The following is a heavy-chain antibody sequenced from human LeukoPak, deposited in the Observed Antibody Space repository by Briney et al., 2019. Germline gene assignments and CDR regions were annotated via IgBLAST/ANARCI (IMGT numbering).Heavy chain of an antibody. CDR3: ARDRWDFLEMATINDY. V-gene: IGHV3-21*01. J-gene: IGHJ4*02. D-gene: IGHD5-24*01. Sequence: PGGSLRLSCAASGFTFSSYSMNWVRQAPGKGLEWVSCISSSSSYIYYADSVKGRFTISRDNAKNSLYLQMNSLRAEDTAVYYCARDRWDFLEMATINDYWGQGTLVTVSS. CDR2: ISSSSSYI. CDR1: GFTFSSYS.